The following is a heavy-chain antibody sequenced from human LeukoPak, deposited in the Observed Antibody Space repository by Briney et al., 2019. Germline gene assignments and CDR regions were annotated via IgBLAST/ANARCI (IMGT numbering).Heavy chain of an antibody. CDR2: IYYSGST. J-gene: IGHJ6*02. CDR3: ARDHYYYYGMDV. CDR1: GGSVSSGSYY. Sequence: SETLSLTCSVSGGSVSSGSYYWSWIRQSPGKGLEWIGYIYYSGSTNYNPSLKSRITISVDTSKNQFSLRLSSVTAADTAVYFCARDHYYYYGMDVWGQGTMVTVSS. V-gene: IGHV4-61*01.